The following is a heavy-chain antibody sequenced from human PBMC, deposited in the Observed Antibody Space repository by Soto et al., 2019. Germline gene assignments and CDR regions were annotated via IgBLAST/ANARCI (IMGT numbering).Heavy chain of an antibody. CDR3: VRATYFSDSRGYTRCFDY. V-gene: IGHV3-72*01. J-gene: IGHJ4*02. Sequence: AESLRLSCAVSGFTLIDHYNYCVRQAPPKVLEWGGRSRDKAQGYSTAYAASGKGRFTTSRDESKNSVNLQMNSPRTEDTPVYSRVRATYFSDSRGYTRCFDYWGKGTLVTVSS. D-gene: IGHD3-22*01. CDR2: SRDKAQGYST. CDR1: GFTLIDHY.